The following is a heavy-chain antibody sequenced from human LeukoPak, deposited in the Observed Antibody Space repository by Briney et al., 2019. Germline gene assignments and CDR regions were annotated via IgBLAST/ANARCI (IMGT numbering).Heavy chain of an antibody. D-gene: IGHD6-6*01. CDR1: GGSISSSSYY. J-gene: IGHJ4*02. CDR2: IYYSGST. Sequence: PSETLSLTCNVSGGSISSSSYYWAWIRQPPGKGLEWIGNIYYSGSTYYNPSLKSRVTISVDTSKNQFSLKLNSVTAADTAVYYCARDRGSSPDYFNYWGQGTLVTVSS. CDR3: ARDRGSSPDYFNY. V-gene: IGHV4-39*02.